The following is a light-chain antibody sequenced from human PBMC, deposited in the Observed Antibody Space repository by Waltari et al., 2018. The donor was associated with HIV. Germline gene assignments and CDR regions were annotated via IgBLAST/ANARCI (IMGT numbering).Light chain of an antibody. CDR1: QSVNNY. J-gene: IGKJ2*01. CDR3: QQRRNWPHT. Sequence: EIVLTQSPATLSLSPGERVTLSCWASQSVNNYLAWYQQKPGQPLRLLIYDASNRATGIPDRFSGSGSGTDFTRTISSREPEDFAVYYCQQRRNWPHTFGQGTKLE. CDR2: DAS. V-gene: IGKV3-11*01.